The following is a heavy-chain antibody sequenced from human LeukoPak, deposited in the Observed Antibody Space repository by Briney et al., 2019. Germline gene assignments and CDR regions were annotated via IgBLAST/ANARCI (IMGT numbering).Heavy chain of an antibody. CDR3: ARDQATVTTPYFDY. Sequence: ASVKVSCKASGFTFTVYYVHWVRQAPGQGLEWMGWINLNSGGTNYAQKFQGRVTMTRDTSISTAYMELSSLRSDDTGLYYCARDQATVTTPYFDYWGQGTLVTVSS. J-gene: IGHJ4*02. CDR1: GFTFTVYY. V-gene: IGHV1-2*02. CDR2: INLNSGGT. D-gene: IGHD4-17*01.